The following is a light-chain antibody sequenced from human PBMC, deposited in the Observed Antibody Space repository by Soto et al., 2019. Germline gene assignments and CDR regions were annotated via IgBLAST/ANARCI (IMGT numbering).Light chain of an antibody. J-gene: IGKJ5*01. CDR2: AAS. V-gene: IGKV1-39*01. CDR3: QQSYSTPII. CDR1: QSISSY. Sequence: DIQVTQYPSSMYAYVGGRVTITCRASQSISSYLNWYQQKPGKAPKLLIYAASSLQSGVPSRFSGSGSGTDFTLTIISLQPEDFATYYCQQSYSTPIIFGQGTRREIK.